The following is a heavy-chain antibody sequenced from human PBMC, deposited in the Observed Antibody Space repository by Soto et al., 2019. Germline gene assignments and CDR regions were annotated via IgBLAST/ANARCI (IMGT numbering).Heavy chain of an antibody. J-gene: IGHJ4*02. Sequence: PSETLSLTCAVYGGSFSGYYWSWIRQPPGKGLEWIGEINHSGSTNYNPSLKSRVTISVDTSKNQFSLKLSSVTAADTAVYYCARQKRLRYFDWLIDYWGQGTLVTVSS. V-gene: IGHV4-34*01. CDR2: INHSGST. D-gene: IGHD3-9*01. CDR1: GGSFSGYY. CDR3: ARQKRLRYFDWLIDY.